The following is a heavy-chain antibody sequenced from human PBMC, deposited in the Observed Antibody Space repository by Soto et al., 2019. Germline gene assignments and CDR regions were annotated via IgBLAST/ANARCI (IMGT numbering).Heavy chain of an antibody. CDR3: AKGGPYYYDSSGYYDY. CDR2: ISGSGGST. Sequence: EVQLLESGGGLVQPGGSLRLSCAASGFTFSSYAMSWVRQAPGKGLEWVSAISGSGGSTYYADSVKGRFIISRDNSKNTLCLQMNSLRAEDTAVYYCAKGGPYYYDSSGYYDYWGQGTLVTVSS. J-gene: IGHJ4*02. V-gene: IGHV3-23*01. D-gene: IGHD3-22*01. CDR1: GFTFSSYA.